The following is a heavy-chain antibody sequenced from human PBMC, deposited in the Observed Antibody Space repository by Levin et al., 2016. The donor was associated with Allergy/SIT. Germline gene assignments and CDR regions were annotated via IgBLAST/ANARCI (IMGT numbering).Heavy chain of an antibody. CDR2: ISGSGGST. J-gene: IGHJ4*02. CDR1: GFTFSSYA. V-gene: IGHV3-23*01. Sequence: GESLKISCAASGFTFSSYAMSWVRQAPGKGLEWVSAISGSGGSTYYADSVKGRFTISRDNSKNTLYLQMNSLRAEDTAVYYCAKDQRSSTWVVVVIAPDYWGQGTLVTVSS. CDR3: AKDQRSSTWVVVVIAPDY. D-gene: IGHD3-22*01.